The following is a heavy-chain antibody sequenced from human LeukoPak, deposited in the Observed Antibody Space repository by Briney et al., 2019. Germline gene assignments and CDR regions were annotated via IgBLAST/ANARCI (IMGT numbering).Heavy chain of an antibody. CDR3: ARSRGYFEY. V-gene: IGHV4-59*01. D-gene: IGHD6-13*01. Sequence: ASETLSLTCTVSGGSISSNYWSWIRQPPGKGLEWIGYIYYSGSTNYNLSLKSRVTISVDTSKNQFSLKLSSVTAANTAVYYCARSRGYFEYWGQGTLVTVSS. CDR1: GGSISSNY. J-gene: IGHJ4*02. CDR2: IYYSGST.